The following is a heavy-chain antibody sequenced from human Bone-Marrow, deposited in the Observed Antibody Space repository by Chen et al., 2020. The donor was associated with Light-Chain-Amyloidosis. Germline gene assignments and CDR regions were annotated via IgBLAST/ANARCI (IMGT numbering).Heavy chain of an antibody. V-gene: IGHV1-69*01. CDR1: GGTFSSYA. Sequence: QVQLVQSGAEVKKPGSSVMVSCKASGGTFSSYAISWLRQAPGQGLEWMGGIIPIFGTANYAQKFQGRVTITADESTSTAYMELTSLRSEDTAVYYCARDWGAGSGSYYPYWGQGTLVTVSS. D-gene: IGHD1-26*01. J-gene: IGHJ4*02. CDR3: ARDWGAGSGSYYPY. CDR2: IIPIFGTA.